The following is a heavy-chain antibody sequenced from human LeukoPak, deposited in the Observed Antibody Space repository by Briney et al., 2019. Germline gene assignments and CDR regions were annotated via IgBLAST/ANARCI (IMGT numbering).Heavy chain of an antibody. Sequence: KASETLSLTCTVSGGSISNSSYYWGWIRQPPGKGLEWIGSIYYSGRTYYNPSLKSRVTISVDTSKNQFSLKLSSVTAADTAVYYCARPGGYSYGKDYWGQGTLVTVSS. J-gene: IGHJ4*02. V-gene: IGHV4-39*01. CDR3: ARPGGYSYGKDY. D-gene: IGHD5-18*01. CDR2: IYYSGRT. CDR1: GGSISNSSYY.